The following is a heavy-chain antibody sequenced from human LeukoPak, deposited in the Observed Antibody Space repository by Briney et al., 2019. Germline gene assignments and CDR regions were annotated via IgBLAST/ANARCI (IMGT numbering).Heavy chain of an antibody. Sequence: ASVKVSCKASGYTFTSYYMHWVRQAPGQGLEWMGIINPSGGSTSYAQKFQGRVTMTRDTSTSTVYMELSSLRSEDTAVYYCARDLGTYYYYSSGYHHDAFDIWGQGTMVTVSS. CDR2: INPSGGST. CDR1: GYTFTSYY. D-gene: IGHD3-22*01. J-gene: IGHJ3*02. V-gene: IGHV1-46*01. CDR3: ARDLGTYYYYSSGYHHDAFDI.